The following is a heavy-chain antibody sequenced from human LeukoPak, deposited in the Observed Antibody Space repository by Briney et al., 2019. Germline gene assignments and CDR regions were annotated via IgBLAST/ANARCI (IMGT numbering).Heavy chain of an antibody. CDR1: GGSIRVTSYY. CDR3: ARLGHYPNSRTRPIWFDP. J-gene: IGHJ5*02. D-gene: IGHD1-1*01. CDR2: IYYTGTA. Sequence: PETLSLTCTVSGGSIRVTSYYCVSIRQPPGKELEWIGFIYYTGTAYYNPSLKSRVTISVDTSRDQFSLRLSSVTAADTAVYYCARLGHYPNSRTRPIWFDPWGQGTLVSVSS. V-gene: IGHV4-39*01.